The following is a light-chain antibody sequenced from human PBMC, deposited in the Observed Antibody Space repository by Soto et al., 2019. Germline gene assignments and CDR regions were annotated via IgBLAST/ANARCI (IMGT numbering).Light chain of an antibody. CDR1: DSDVGGYDY. CDR2: GVT. CDR3: SSFTSSTTPHVV. V-gene: IGLV2-14*01. J-gene: IGLJ2*01. Sequence: QSALTQPASVSGFPGQSITISCTGTDSDVGGYDYVSWYQQHPGKAPKLMIYGVTNRPSGVSSRFSGSKSGNTASLTISGLQADDEANYYCSSFTSSTTPHVVFGGGTNLTVL.